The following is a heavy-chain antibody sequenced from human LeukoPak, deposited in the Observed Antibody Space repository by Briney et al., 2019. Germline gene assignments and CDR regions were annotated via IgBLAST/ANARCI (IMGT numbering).Heavy chain of an antibody. D-gene: IGHD2-21*01. CDR2: INHSGST. Sequence: PSETLSLTCAVYGGSFSGYYWSWIRQPPGKGLEWIGEINHSGSTNYNPSLKSRVTISVDTSMNQFSLKLSSVTAADTAVYYCARALTIASGWFDPWGQGTLVTVSS. CDR3: ARALTIASGWFDP. V-gene: IGHV4-34*01. CDR1: GGSFSGYY. J-gene: IGHJ5*02.